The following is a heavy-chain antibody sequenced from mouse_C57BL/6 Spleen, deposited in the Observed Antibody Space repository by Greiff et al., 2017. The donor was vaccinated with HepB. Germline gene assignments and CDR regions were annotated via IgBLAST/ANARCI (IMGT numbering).Heavy chain of an antibody. J-gene: IGHJ1*03. D-gene: IGHD1-1*01. Sequence: VQLQQSGAELVRPGTSVKVSCKASGYAFTNYLIEWVKQRPGQGLEWIGVINPGSGGTNYNEKFKGKASLTADKSSSTAYMQLSSLTSEDSAVYFCARCDYGSSYGYFDVWGTGTTVTVSS. CDR3: ARCDYGSSYGYFDV. V-gene: IGHV1-54*01. CDR2: INPGSGGT. CDR1: GYAFTNYL.